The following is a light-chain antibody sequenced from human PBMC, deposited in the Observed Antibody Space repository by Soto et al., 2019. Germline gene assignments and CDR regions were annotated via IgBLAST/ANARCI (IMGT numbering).Light chain of an antibody. Sequence: AIRLTQSPSSLSASTGHSVTITCRATHGISRCLAWYHQKAGKPPNLLIYGASHLQSGVPSRFSVSGASTDFALTISSLRFEDFVSYYFLQYYSYPGCFGLGTKVDSK. CDR1: HGISRC. J-gene: IGKJ3*01. CDR2: GAS. V-gene: IGKV1-8*01. CDR3: LQYYSYPGC.